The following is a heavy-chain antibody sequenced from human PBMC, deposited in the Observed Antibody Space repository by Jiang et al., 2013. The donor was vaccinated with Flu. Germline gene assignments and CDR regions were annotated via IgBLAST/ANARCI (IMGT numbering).Heavy chain of an antibody. Sequence: SQTLSLTCAISGDSVSSNSAAWNWIRQSPSRGLEWLGRTYYRSKWYNDYAVSVKSRITINPDTSKNQFSLQLNSVTPEDTAVYYCARVVVVRDYYYYGMDVWGKGTTVTVSS. J-gene: IGHJ6*04. CDR1: GDSVSSNSAA. D-gene: IGHD3-22*01. CDR2: TYYRSKWYN. V-gene: IGHV6-1*01. CDR3: ARVVVVRDYYYYGMDV.